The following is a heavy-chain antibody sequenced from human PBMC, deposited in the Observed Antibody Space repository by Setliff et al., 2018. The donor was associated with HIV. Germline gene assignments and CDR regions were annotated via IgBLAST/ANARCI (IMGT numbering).Heavy chain of an antibody. J-gene: IGHJ3*02. V-gene: IGHV1-18*01. CDR1: GYTFTNYG. CDR2: ISAYNGNT. CDR3: ARILVGVDDAFDI. Sequence: RASVKVSCKASGYTFTNYGISWVRQAPGQGLEWMGWISAYNGNTNYAQKLQDRVTMTTDTSTSTAYMELRSLRSDDTAVYYCARILVGVDDAFDIWGQGTMVTVS. D-gene: IGHD1-26*01.